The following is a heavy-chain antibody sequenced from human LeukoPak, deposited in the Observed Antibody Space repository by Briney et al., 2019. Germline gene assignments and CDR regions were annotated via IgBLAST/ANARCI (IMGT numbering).Heavy chain of an antibody. CDR1: GFTFSSYG. V-gene: IGHV3-33*06. D-gene: IGHD3-3*01. J-gene: IGHJ4*02. Sequence: GRSLRLSCAASGFTFSSYGMHWVRQAPGEGLEWVAVIWYDGSNKYYADSVKGRFTISRDNSKNTLYLQMNSLRAEDTGVYYCAKDHYWSIDYWGRGTLVTVSS. CDR2: IWYDGSNK. CDR3: AKDHYWSIDY.